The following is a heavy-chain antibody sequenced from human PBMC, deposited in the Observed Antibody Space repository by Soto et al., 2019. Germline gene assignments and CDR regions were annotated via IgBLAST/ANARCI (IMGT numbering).Heavy chain of an antibody. Sequence: EVQLVESGGGLIQPGGSLRLSCAASGFTVSSNYMSWVRQAPGKWLEWVSVIYSGGSTYYADSVEGRFTISRYNSKNTLYLQMNSLRAGDTAVYYCARDPPGIPYCYGLDVWGPGTTVTVSS. CDR2: IYSGGST. J-gene: IGHJ6*02. D-gene: IGHD6-13*01. V-gene: IGHV3-53*01. CDR1: GFTVSSNY. CDR3: ARDPPGIPYCYGLDV.